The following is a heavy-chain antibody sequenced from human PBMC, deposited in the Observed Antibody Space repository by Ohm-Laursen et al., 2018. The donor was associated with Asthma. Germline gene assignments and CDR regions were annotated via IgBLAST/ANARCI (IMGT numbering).Heavy chain of an antibody. Sequence: GASVKVSCKASGYTFTNYNMHWVRQAPGQRLEWMGWINAGNGDTKYSQKLQGRVTISRDTSASTVYMELSSLRSEDTAVYYCARGQPNDYWGQGTLVTVSS. CDR1: GYTFTNYN. J-gene: IGHJ4*02. D-gene: IGHD6-13*01. CDR2: INAGNGDT. V-gene: IGHV1-3*01. CDR3: ARGQPNDY.